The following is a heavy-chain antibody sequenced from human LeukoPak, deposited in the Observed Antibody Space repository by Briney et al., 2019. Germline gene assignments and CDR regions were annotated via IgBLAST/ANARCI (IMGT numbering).Heavy chain of an antibody. CDR3: ARAPRRITIFGVVITQFDY. D-gene: IGHD3-3*01. CDR1: GGSISSYY. CDR2: IHYSGST. V-gene: IGHV4-59*01. Sequence: KPSETLSLTCTVSGGSISSYYWSWIRQPPGKGLEWIGYIHYSGSTNYNPSLKSRVTISVDTSKNQFSLKLSSVTAADTAVYYCARAPRRITIFGVVITQFDYWGQGTLVTVSS. J-gene: IGHJ4*02.